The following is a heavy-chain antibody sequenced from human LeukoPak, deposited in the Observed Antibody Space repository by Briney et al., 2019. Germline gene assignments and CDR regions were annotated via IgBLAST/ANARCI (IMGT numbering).Heavy chain of an antibody. Sequence: ASVKVSCKASGYTSTGYYMHWVRQAPGQGLEWMGRINPNSGGTNYAQKFQGRVTMTRDTSISTAYMELSRLRSDDTAVYYCATLGSYGAYYFDYWGQGTLVTVSS. CDR1: GYTSTGYY. CDR3: ATLGSYGAYYFDY. V-gene: IGHV1-2*06. CDR2: INPNSGGT. J-gene: IGHJ4*02. D-gene: IGHD4-17*01.